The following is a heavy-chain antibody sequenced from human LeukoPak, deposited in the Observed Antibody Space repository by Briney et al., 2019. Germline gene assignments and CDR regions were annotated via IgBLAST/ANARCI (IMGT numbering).Heavy chain of an antibody. CDR1: GYTFTGYY. D-gene: IGHD6-19*01. CDR2: INPNSGGT. J-gene: IGHJ3*02. CDR3: STLAAGYSSGWSAAFDI. V-gene: IGHV1-2*02. Sequence: ASVKVSCKASGYTFTGYYMHWVRQAPGQGLEWMGWINPNSGGTNYAQKFQGRVTMTRDTSISTAYMELSRLRSDDTAVYYCSTLAAGYSSGWSAAFDIWGQGTMVTVSS.